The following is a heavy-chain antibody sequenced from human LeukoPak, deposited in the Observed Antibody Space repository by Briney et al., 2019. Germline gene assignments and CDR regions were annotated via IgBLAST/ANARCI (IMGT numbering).Heavy chain of an antibody. Sequence: GGSLRLSCAASGFTFSTYDMHWVRQAPGKGLQWVAFIRNDGSAKYYADSVRGRFTISRDNSKNMLYLQMNIMSNEETAMYCCAKDRGYNNGGGSDYWGQGTLVTVSS. D-gene: IGHD6-19*01. CDR1: GFTFSTYD. CDR2: IRNDGSAK. CDR3: AKDRGYNNGGGSDY. V-gene: IGHV3-30*02. J-gene: IGHJ4*02.